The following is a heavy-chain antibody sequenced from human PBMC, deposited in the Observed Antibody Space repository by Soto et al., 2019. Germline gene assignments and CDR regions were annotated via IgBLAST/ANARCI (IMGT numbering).Heavy chain of an antibody. CDR1: GFTFSSYE. J-gene: IGHJ4*02. D-gene: IGHD3-10*01. CDR3: AREFGAMVRFDY. V-gene: IGHV3-48*03. Sequence: EVQLVESGGGLVQPGGSLRLSCAASGFTFSSYEMNWVRQAPGKGLEWVSYISSSGSTIYYADSVKGRFTISRDNAKNSLYLQMNSLRAEDTAVYYCAREFGAMVRFDYWGQGTLDTVSS. CDR2: ISSSGSTI.